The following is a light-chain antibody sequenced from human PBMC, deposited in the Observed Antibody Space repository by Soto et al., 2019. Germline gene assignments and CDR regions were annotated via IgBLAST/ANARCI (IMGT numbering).Light chain of an antibody. CDR2: GAS. Sequence: EIVITHSPATLSVSPGERATLSCRASQSVSSNLAWYQQKPGQAPRLLIYGASTRATGIPARFSGSGSGTEFTLTISSLQSEDFAVYYCQHYNNWPRTFGQGTKVEIK. V-gene: IGKV3-15*01. J-gene: IGKJ1*01. CDR3: QHYNNWPRT. CDR1: QSVSSN.